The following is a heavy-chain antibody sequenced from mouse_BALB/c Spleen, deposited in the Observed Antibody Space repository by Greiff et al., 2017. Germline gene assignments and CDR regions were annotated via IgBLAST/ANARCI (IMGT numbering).Heavy chain of an antibody. CDR3: AREGPYYFDY. Sequence: EVMLVESGGGLVQPGGSRKLSCAASGFTFSSFGMHWVRQAPEKRLEWVACISSGSSTIYYADTVKGRFTISRDNPKNTLFLQMTSLRSEDTAMYYCAREGPYYFDYWGQGTTLTVSS. CDR2: ISSGSSTI. CDR1: GFTFSSFG. J-gene: IGHJ2*01. D-gene: IGHD3-3*01. V-gene: IGHV5-17*02.